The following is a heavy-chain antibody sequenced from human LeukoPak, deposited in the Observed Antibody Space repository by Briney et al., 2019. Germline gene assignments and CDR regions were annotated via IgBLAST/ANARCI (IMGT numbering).Heavy chain of an antibody. CDR3: ARGLVGATIFDY. CDR2: INHSGST. Sequence: SETLSLTCTVSGYSISSGYYWGWIRQPPGKGLEWIGEINHSGSTNYNPSLRSRVTISVDTSKNQFSLKLSSVTAADTAVYYCARGLVGATIFDYWGQGTLVTVSS. V-gene: IGHV4-38-2*02. CDR1: GYSISSGYY. D-gene: IGHD1-26*01. J-gene: IGHJ4*02.